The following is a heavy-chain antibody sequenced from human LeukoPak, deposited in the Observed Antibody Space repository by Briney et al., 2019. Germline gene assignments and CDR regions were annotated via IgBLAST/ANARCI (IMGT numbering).Heavy chain of an antibody. CDR2: IYSGGST. J-gene: IGHJ3*02. Sequence: GGSLRLSCAASGFTVSINYMSWVRQAPRKGLEWVSVIYSGGSTYYTDPVKGRFTIFRDNSKNTLYLQMNSLRAEDTAVYYCARGGYSNGHEAAFDIWGQGTMVTVSS. CDR1: GFTVSINY. V-gene: IGHV3-53*01. D-gene: IGHD5-18*01. CDR3: ARGGYSNGHEAAFDI.